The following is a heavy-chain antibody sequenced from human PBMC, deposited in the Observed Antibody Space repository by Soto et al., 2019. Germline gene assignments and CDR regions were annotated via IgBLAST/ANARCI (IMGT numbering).Heavy chain of an antibody. J-gene: IGHJ4*02. V-gene: IGHV1-46*01. Sequence: ASVKVSCKASGYTFTSYYMHWVRQAPGQGLEWMGIINPSGGSTSYAQKFQGRVTMTRDTSTSTVYMELSSLRSEDTAVYYCARDLQGFGELLYTYYFDYWGQGTLVTVSS. CDR3: ARDLQGFGELLYTYYFDY. CDR1: GYTFTSYY. D-gene: IGHD3-10*01. CDR2: INPSGGST.